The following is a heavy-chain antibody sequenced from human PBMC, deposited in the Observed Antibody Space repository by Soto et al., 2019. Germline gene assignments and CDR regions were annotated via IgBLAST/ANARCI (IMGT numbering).Heavy chain of an antibody. CDR1: DYSLSNAW. Sequence: GTPTLSSAASDYSLSNAWMNWVRHALGKGLEWVGRIKSKTDGGTTDYAAPVKGRFTISRDDSKNTLYLQMNSLKTEDTAVYYCTASGPFYYGSGSPEYWVHGT. CDR2: IKSKTDGGTT. D-gene: IGHD3-10*01. J-gene: IGHJ4*01. CDR3: TASGPFYYGSGSPEY. V-gene: IGHV3-15*07.